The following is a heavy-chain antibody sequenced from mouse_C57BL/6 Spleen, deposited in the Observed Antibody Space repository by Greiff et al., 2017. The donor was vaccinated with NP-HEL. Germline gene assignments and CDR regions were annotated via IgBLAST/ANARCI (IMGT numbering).Heavy chain of an antibody. Sequence: EVQRVESGGGLVQPGASLKLSCESNEYEFPSHDMSWVRKTPEKRLELVAAINSDGGSTYYPDTMERRFIISRNNTKKTRYLQMSSLRSEDTALYYCARHGRNGNYYAMDYGGQGTSVTVSS. CDR2: INSDGGST. J-gene: IGHJ4*01. V-gene: IGHV5-2*01. D-gene: IGHD4-1*01. CDR1: EYEFPSHD. CDR3: ARHGRNGNYYAMDY.